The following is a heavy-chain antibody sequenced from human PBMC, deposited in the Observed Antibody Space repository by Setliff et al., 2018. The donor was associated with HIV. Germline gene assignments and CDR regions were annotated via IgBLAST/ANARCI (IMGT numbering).Heavy chain of an antibody. Sequence: ASVKVSCKASGYIFTDYFIHWVRLAPGHGPEWLGRINPNNGGTDYAQKFQGRVTMSLDTSTNTVYLELKGLTSDDTAVYYCAKPRIFDSFDVWGPGTVVTVSS. CDR3: AKPRIFDSFDV. V-gene: IGHV1-2*06. D-gene: IGHD2-15*01. J-gene: IGHJ3*01. CDR1: GYIFTDYF. CDR2: INPNNGGT.